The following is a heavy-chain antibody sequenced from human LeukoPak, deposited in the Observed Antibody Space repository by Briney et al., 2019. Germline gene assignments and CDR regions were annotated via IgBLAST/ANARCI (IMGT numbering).Heavy chain of an antibody. CDR3: ARISSSWFFDF. V-gene: IGHV3-23*01. CDR2: ISGSGGTT. J-gene: IGHJ4*02. Sequence: PGGSLRLSCAASGFTFSDHAMSWVRQAPGKGLEWVSTISGSGGTTYYADSVKGRFTISRDNSKNTLYLQMDTLRADDTAVYYCARISSSWFFDFWGQGTLVTVSS. CDR1: GFTFSDHA. D-gene: IGHD6-13*01.